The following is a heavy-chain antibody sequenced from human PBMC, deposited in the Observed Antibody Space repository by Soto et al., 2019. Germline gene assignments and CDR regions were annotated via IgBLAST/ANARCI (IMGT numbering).Heavy chain of an antibody. V-gene: IGHV3-33*01. D-gene: IGHD1-26*01. CDR3: ARVVAYSGSYFDY. J-gene: IGHJ4*02. CDR1: GFTFSSYG. CDR2: IWYDGSNK. Sequence: GGSLRLSCAASGFTFSSYGMHWVRQAPGKGLEWVAVIWYDGSNKYYADSVKGRFTISRDNSKNTLYLQMNSLRAEDTAVYYCARVVAYSGSYFDYWGQGTLVTVSS.